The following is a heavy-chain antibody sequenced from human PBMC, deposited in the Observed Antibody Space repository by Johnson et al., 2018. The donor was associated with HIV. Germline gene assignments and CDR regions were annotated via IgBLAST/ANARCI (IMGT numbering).Heavy chain of an antibody. CDR2: ISSSGSTI. V-gene: IGHV3-11*04. CDR3: ASDLGGSYAGLDAFDI. CDR1: GFTFSDYY. D-gene: IGHD1-26*01. J-gene: IGHJ3*02. Sequence: QVQLVESGGGLVQPGGSLRLSCAASGFTFSDYYMSWIRQAPGKGLEWVSYISSSGSTIYYADSVKGRFTISRDNAKNSLYLQMHSLRAEDPAVDYCASDLGGSYAGLDAFDIWGQGTMVTGSS.